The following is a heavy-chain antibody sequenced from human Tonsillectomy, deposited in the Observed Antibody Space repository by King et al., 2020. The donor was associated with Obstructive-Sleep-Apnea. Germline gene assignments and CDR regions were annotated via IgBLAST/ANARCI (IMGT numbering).Heavy chain of an antibody. D-gene: IGHD3-10*01. V-gene: IGHV3-23*04. CDR3: AKDLSSVRGVIEGPDY. Sequence: VQLVESGGGLVQAGGSQRLSCAASGFTFSRYGMSWVRQAPGKGLEWVSSFSGSGGSTYYADSVKGRFTISRENSKDMLYLQMNSLRAEDTAVYYCAKDLSSVRGVIEGPDYWGQGTLVTVSS. CDR2: FSGSGGST. CDR1: GFTFSRYG. J-gene: IGHJ4*02.